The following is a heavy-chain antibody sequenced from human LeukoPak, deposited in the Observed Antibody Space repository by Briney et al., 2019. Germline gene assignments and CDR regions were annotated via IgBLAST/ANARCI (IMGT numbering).Heavy chain of an antibody. Sequence: GGSLRLSCAASGFTFSSYAMHWVRQAPGKGLEYVSAISSNGGSTYYANSVKGRFTISRDNSKNTLYLQMGSLRAEDMAVYYCARVPFRFLEDGGYFDYWGQGTLVTVSS. CDR2: ISSNGGST. V-gene: IGHV3-64*01. CDR1: GFTFSSYA. CDR3: ARVPFRFLEDGGYFDY. D-gene: IGHD3-3*01. J-gene: IGHJ4*02.